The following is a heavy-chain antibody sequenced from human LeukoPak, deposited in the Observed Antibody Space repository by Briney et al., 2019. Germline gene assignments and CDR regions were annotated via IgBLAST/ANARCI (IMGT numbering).Heavy chain of an antibody. J-gene: IGHJ3*02. V-gene: IGHV4-4*02. CDR2: IYHTGNT. D-gene: IGHD2-21*01. Sequence: SGTLSLTCAVSGDSMSSSNWWSWVRQPPGKGLEWIGEIYHTGNTNYSPSLKGRVTISADKSKNQFSLNVTSVTAADTAVYYCARVAFYGAIPDDIWGQGTMVTVSS. CDR3: ARVAFYGAIPDDI. CDR1: GDSMSSSNW.